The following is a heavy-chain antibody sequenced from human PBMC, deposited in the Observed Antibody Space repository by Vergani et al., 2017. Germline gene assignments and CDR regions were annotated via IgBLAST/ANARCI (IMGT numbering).Heavy chain of an antibody. CDR1: GFSFRSYA. D-gene: IGHD2-15*01. CDR2: ISGSGDST. Sequence: EVQLLESGGGLIQPGGSLRLSCVASGFSFRSYAMNWVRQAPGQGPEWVAAISGSGDSTYYADSMKGRFTISRDNSKNTLYLQMNGLRADDTAIYYCAKDVDERRPYYNGMDVWGQGTTVTVSS. J-gene: IGHJ6*02. CDR3: AKDVDERRPYYNGMDV. V-gene: IGHV3-23*01.